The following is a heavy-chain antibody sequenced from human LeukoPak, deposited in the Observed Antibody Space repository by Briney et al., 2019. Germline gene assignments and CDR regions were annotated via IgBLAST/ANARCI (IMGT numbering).Heavy chain of an antibody. CDR3: ARGYCSGGTCYGYFDL. V-gene: IGHV4-59*08. CDR1: GGSISSYY. J-gene: IGHJ2*01. Sequence: PSETLSLTCTVSGGSISSYYWSWIRQPPGKGLEWIGYIYYSGRTNYNPSLKSRVTISVDTSKNQFSLKLSSVTAADTAVYYCARGYCSGGTCYGYFDLWGRGTLVTVFS. CDR2: IYYSGRT. D-gene: IGHD2-15*01.